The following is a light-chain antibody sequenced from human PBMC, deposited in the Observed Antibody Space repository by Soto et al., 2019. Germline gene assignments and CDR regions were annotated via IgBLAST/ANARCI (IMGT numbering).Light chain of an antibody. CDR3: QQYRDFTLT. CDR2: DAS. Sequence: DIQMTQSPSSLYAAVGDRVTITCQASHDISNYLNWYQQRPGKAPKLLIYDASNLEAGVPSRFSGGGSGTDFTFTISSLQPEDIGTYYCQQYRDFTLTFGGGTKVEIK. CDR1: HDISNY. V-gene: IGKV1-33*01. J-gene: IGKJ4*01.